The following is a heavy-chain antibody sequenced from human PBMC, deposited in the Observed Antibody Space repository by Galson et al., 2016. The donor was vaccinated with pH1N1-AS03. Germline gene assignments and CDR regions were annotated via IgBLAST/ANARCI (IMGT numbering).Heavy chain of an antibody. CDR2: LTTSTGDP. Sequence: SVKVSCKASGYTFTSHRIIWVRQAPGQGLECMGWLTTSTGDPTYAQGFTGRFAFSLHTSVSTAYLQIDSLKADDTAVYYCARGHMSLSGFWDSWGQGTLVTVSS. D-gene: IGHD3-9*01. CDR3: ARGHMSLSGFWDS. V-gene: IGHV7-4-1*01. J-gene: IGHJ4*02. CDR1: GYTFTSHR.